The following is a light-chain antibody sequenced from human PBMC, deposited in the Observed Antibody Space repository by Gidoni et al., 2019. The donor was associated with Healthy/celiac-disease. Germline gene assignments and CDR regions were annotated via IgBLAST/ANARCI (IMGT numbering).Light chain of an antibody. Sequence: PGERVTLSCRASQSVSSSYLTWYQQKPGQAPRLLIYGASTRATGIPARFSGSGSGTDFTLTISSLQPEDFAVYYCQQDYNLQYTLGQGTKLEIK. CDR2: GAS. J-gene: IGKJ2*01. V-gene: IGKV3D-7*01. CDR1: QSVSSSY. CDR3: QQDYNLQYT.